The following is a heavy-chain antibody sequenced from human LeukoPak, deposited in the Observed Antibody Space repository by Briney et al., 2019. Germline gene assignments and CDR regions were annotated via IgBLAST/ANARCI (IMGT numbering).Heavy chain of an antibody. V-gene: IGHV4-31*03. CDR2: IYYNGST. CDR3: AGDGNTPLDY. D-gene: IGHD1-7*01. J-gene: IGHJ4*02. CDR1: GGSISSGGYY. Sequence: SETLSLTCTVSGGSISSGGYYWSWIRQHPGKGLEWIGYIYYNGSTYYNPSLKSRVTISVDTSKNQFSLKLSSVTAADTAVYYCAGDGNTPLDYWGQGTLVTVSS.